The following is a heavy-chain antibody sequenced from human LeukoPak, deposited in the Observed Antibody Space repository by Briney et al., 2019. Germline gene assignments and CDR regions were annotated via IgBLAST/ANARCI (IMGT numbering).Heavy chain of an antibody. CDR1: GYTFTGYY. D-gene: IGHD3-9*01. J-gene: IGHJ4*02. CDR2: INPNSGGT. V-gene: IGHV1-2*02. Sequence: APVKVSCKASGYTFTGYYMHWVRQAPRQGLEWMGWINPNSGGTNYAQKFQGRVTMTRDTSISTAYMELSRLRSDDTAVYYCASNYDILTGYHPFDYWGQGTLVTVSS. CDR3: ASNYDILTGYHPFDY.